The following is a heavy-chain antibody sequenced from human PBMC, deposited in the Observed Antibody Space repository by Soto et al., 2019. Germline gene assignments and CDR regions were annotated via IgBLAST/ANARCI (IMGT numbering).Heavy chain of an antibody. J-gene: IGHJ4*02. CDR1: GFTFSRYA. CDR3: AGGIDYYDSGGYGFDS. D-gene: IGHD3-22*01. Sequence: QVQLVESGGGVVQPGRSLRLSCAASGFTFSRYAMHWVRQAPGKGLEWVAVVSYDGSNQYYADSVKGRFTISRDNSKNTLYLQMNSLRAEDTAVYYCAGGIDYYDSGGYGFDSWGQGTLVTVSS. CDR2: VSYDGSNQ. V-gene: IGHV3-30-3*01.